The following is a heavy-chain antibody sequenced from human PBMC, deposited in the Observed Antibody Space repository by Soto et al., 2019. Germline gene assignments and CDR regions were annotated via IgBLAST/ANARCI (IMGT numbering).Heavy chain of an antibody. V-gene: IGHV3-30*03. Sequence: GGSLRLSCAASGFTFSSYGMHWVRQASGKGLEWVAVISYDGSNKYYADTVKGRFTISRDNPKNTLYLQMNSLRAEDTAVYYFARDQVVAATMNYYYYMDVWGKVTTVTVSS. CDR1: GFTFSSYG. CDR3: ARDQVVAATMNYYYYMDV. J-gene: IGHJ6*03. CDR2: ISYDGSNK. D-gene: IGHD2-15*01.